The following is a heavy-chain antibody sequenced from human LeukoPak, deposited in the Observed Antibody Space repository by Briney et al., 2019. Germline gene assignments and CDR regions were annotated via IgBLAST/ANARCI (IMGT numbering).Heavy chain of an antibody. CDR1: GGSISSGDYY. Sequence: PSQTLSLTCTVSGGSISSGDYYWSWIRQPPGKGLEWIGYIYYSGSTYYNPSLKSRVTISVDTSKNQFSLKLSSVTAADTAVYYCARDKVRPDYYGSGSQGEYFQHWGQGTLVTVSS. CDR2: IYYSGST. CDR3: ARDKVRPDYYGSGSQGEYFQH. V-gene: IGHV4-30-4*08. D-gene: IGHD3-10*01. J-gene: IGHJ1*01.